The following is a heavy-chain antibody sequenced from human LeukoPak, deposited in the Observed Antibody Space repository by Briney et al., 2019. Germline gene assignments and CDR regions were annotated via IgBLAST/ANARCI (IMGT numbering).Heavy chain of an antibody. D-gene: IGHD5-12*01. CDR3: AKDIVAWRLSRGYYYYYGMDV. V-gene: IGHV3-43*02. Sequence: PGGSLRLSCAASGFTFDDYAMHWVRQAPGKGLEWVSLISGDGGSTYYADSVKGRFTISRDNSKNSLYLQMNSLRTEDTALYYCAKDIVAWRLSRGYYYYYGMDVWGQGTTVTVSS. J-gene: IGHJ6*02. CDR2: ISGDGGST. CDR1: GFTFDDYA.